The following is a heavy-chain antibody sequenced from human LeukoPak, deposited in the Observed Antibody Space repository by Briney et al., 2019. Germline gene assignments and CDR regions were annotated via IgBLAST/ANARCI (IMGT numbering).Heavy chain of an antibody. V-gene: IGHV1-24*01. J-gene: IGHJ4*02. Sequence: ASVKVSCKVSGYTLTELSMHWVRQAPGKGLEWMGVFYAEDCESNYAQKFQGRVTMTEDTSTDTAYMELSSLRSEDTAVYYCATPRDSGSYRDYWGQGTLVSVSS. CDR3: ATPRDSGSYRDY. CDR2: FYAEDCES. CDR1: GYTLTELS. D-gene: IGHD1-26*01.